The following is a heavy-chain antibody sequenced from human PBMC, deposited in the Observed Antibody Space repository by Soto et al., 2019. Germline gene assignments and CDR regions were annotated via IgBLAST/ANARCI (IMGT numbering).Heavy chain of an antibody. CDR3: TLGSWSAETFDI. CDR1: GGTFSTYT. CDR2: ILPMLDIT. Sequence: QVQLVQSGAEVKKPGSSVKVSCKASGGTFSTYTIIWVRQAPGQGLEWMGRILPMLDITNSAQRFQGRVTMTADKSTSPAYLELSSLRSEDTAVYYCTLGSWSAETFDIWGRGTMVTVSS. D-gene: IGHD6-13*01. J-gene: IGHJ3*02. V-gene: IGHV1-69*02.